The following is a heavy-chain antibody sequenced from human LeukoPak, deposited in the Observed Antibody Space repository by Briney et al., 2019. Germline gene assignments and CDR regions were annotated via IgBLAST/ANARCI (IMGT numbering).Heavy chain of an antibody. CDR2: INPDESDK. Sequence: GGSLRLSCAASRFTFSVHWMHWVRQAPGKGLEWVSRINPDESDKAYADSVKGRFTISRDNAKNTLYLQMNSLRSEDTAVYYCARDPNQVRGVSRVGFDYWGQGTLVTVSS. D-gene: IGHD3-10*01. CDR1: RFTFSVHW. J-gene: IGHJ4*02. V-gene: IGHV3-74*01. CDR3: ARDPNQVRGVSRVGFDY.